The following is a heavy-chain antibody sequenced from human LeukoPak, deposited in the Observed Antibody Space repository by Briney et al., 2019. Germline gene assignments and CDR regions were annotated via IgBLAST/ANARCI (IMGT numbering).Heavy chain of an antibody. D-gene: IGHD7-27*01. J-gene: IGHJ5*02. CDR1: GFTFSSYT. CDR2: TTTSDGNT. Sequence: GGSLRLSCAASGFTFSSYTMSWVRQAPGKGLEWVSTTTTSDGNTYYADSVKGRFTVSRDNSKNTLLLQMNSLRAEDTAVYYCAKDGGLWVSAHWGGSWGRGTLVTVSS. V-gene: IGHV3-23*01. CDR3: AKDGGLWVSAHWGGS.